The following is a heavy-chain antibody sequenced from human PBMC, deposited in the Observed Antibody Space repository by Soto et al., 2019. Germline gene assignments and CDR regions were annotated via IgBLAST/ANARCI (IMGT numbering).Heavy chain of an antibody. J-gene: IGHJ4*02. V-gene: IGHV3-30-3*01. Sequence: QVQLVESGGGVVQPGRSLRLSCAASGFTFSSYAMHWVRQAPGKGLEWVAVISYDGSNKYYADSVKGRFTISRDNSKNTLYLQINSLRAEDTAVYYCARDTPYCSGGSCYEGGPVDYWGQGTLVTVSS. CDR2: ISYDGSNK. CDR1: GFTFSSYA. D-gene: IGHD2-15*01. CDR3: ARDTPYCSGGSCYEGGPVDY.